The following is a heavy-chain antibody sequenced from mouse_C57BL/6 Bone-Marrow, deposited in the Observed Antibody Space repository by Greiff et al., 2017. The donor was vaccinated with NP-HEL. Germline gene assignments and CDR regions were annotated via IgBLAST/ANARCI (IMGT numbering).Heavy chain of an antibody. D-gene: IGHD3-1*01. CDR1: GFTFSSYT. J-gene: IGHJ2*01. CDR3: ARQGDVGNFDY. Sequence: EVKLMESGGGLVKPGGSLKLSCAASGFTFSSYTMSWVRQTPEKRLEWVATISGGGGNTYYPDSVKGRFTISRDNAKNTLYLQMSSLRSEDTALYYCARQGDVGNFDYWGQGTTLTVSS. CDR2: ISGGGGNT. V-gene: IGHV5-9*01.